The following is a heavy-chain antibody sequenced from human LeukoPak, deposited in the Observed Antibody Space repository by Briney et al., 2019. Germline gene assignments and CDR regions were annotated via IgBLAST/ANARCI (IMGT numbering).Heavy chain of an antibody. CDR2: IYPGDSDT. Sequence: GESLKISCKGSGYRFTSYWIGWVRQMPGKGLEWMGIIYPGDSDTRYSPSFQGQVTISADKSISTAYLQWSSLKASDTAMYYCARHVTYYYDSSEYYFDYWGQGTLVTVSS. CDR3: ARHVTYYYDSSEYYFDY. J-gene: IGHJ4*02. V-gene: IGHV5-51*01. CDR1: GYRFTSYW. D-gene: IGHD3-22*01.